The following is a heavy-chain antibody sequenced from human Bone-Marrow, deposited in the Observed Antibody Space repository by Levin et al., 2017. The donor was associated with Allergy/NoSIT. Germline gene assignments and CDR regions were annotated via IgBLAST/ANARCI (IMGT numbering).Heavy chain of an antibody. J-gene: IGHJ6*02. D-gene: IGHD3-3*01. CDR1: GRSIGSEGHY. Sequence: TTSETLSLTCSVSGRSIGSEGHYWSWIRQFPGQGLEWVGYIYYDGTTYYNPSLTGRVTISQDTSKNQFSLNLSSATAADTAVYYCAMYDFWSGYSRYGVDVWGQGTTVTVSS. CDR3: AMYDFWSGYSRYGVDV. V-gene: IGHV4-31*03. CDR2: IYYDGTT.